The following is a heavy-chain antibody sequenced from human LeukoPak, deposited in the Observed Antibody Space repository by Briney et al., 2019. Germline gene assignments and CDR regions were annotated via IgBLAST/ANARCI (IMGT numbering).Heavy chain of an antibody. J-gene: IGHJ4*02. CDR2: IYYSGST. D-gene: IGHD3-10*01. Sequence: PSETLSLTCTVSGGSISSSSYYWGWIRQPPGKGLEWIGSIYYSGSTYYNPSLKSRVTISVDTSKNQFSLKLSSVTAADTAVYYCARRPWRGFGELLSFDYWGQGTLVTVSS. CDR1: GGSISSSSYY. V-gene: IGHV4-39*01. CDR3: ARRPWRGFGELLSFDY.